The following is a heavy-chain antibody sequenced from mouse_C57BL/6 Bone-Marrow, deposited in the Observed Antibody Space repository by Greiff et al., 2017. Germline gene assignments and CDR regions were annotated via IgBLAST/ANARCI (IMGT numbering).Heavy chain of an antibody. V-gene: IGHV2-2*01. J-gene: IGHJ1*03. Sequence: VKLMESGPGLVQPSQSLSITCTVSGFSLTSYGVHWVRQSPGKGLEWLGVIWRGGSTDYNAAFISRLSISKDNSKSQVFFKMNSLQADDTAIYYCARKPQGYFDVWGTGTTVTVSS. CDR2: IWRGGST. CDR3: ARKPQGYFDV. CDR1: GFSLTSYG.